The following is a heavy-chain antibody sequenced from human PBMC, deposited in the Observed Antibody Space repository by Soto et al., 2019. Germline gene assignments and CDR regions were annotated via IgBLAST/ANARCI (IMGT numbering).Heavy chain of an antibody. CDR1: GGSFSGYY. V-gene: IGHV4-34*01. CDR2: INHSGST. J-gene: IGHJ5*02. D-gene: IGHD3-3*01. CDR3: ARDGRYYDFWSGYPMSGVQFDP. Sequence: QVQLQQWGAGLLKPSETLSLTCAVYGGSFSGYYWCWIRQPPGKGLEWIGEINHSGSTNCNPSLKSRVTVSVDTSKNQYSLKLSSVTDAGTAVYYCARDGRYYDFWSGYPMSGVQFDPWGQGTLVTVSS.